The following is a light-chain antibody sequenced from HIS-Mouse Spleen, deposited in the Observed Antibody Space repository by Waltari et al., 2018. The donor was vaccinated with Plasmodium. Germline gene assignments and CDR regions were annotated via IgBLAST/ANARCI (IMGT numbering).Light chain of an antibody. CDR3: CSYAGSSTYV. V-gene: IGLV2-23*01. CDR1: SSDVGSYNL. J-gene: IGLJ1*01. Sequence: QSALTQPASVSGSPGQSITISCTGTSSDVGSYNLVSWYQQPPGKAPKRMIYEGSKRHSGVSNRFSGSMSGNTASLTISGLQAEDEADYYCCSYAGSSTYVFGTGTKVTVL. CDR2: EGS.